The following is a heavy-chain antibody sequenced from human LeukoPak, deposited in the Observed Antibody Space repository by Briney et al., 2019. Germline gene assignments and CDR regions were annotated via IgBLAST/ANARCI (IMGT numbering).Heavy chain of an antibody. D-gene: IGHD3-22*01. Sequence: SETLSLTCSVSGGSISSSNWWSWVRPPPGKGLEWIGEIIHTGSTNYNPSLKSRVTISVDKSKNQFSLNLSSVTAADTAMYYCACYYDSSGYRFDYWGHGALVTVSS. CDR2: IIHTGST. CDR1: GGSISSSNW. CDR3: ACYYDSSGYRFDY. J-gene: IGHJ4*01. V-gene: IGHV4-4*02.